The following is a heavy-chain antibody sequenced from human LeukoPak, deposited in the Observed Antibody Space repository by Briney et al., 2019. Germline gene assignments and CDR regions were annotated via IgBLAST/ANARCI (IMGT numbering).Heavy chain of an antibody. CDR2: ISSSSSYI. CDR1: GFTFSSYS. CDR3: ARDGSGSYYNGAFDI. D-gene: IGHD3-10*01. J-gene: IGHJ3*02. V-gene: IGHV3-21*01. Sequence: GGSLRLSCAASGFTFSSYSMNWVRQAPGKGLEWVSSISSSSSYIYYADSVKGRFTISRDNAKNSLYLQMNSLRAEDTAVYYCARDGSGSYYNGAFDIWGQGTMVTVSS.